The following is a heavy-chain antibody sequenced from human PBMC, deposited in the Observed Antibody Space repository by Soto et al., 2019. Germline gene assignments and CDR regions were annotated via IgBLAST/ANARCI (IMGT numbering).Heavy chain of an antibody. Sequence: QVQLVQSGAEVKKPGASVKVSCKASGYTFTNYAISWVRQAPGQGLEWMGWISAYNGNTNYAQKLQGRVTMTTDTSTSTAYMGVGSLRSDDTALYYCARVGAERGYYQYGMDVWGQGTTVTVSS. CDR2: ISAYNGNT. D-gene: IGHD3-16*01. CDR3: ARVGAERGYYQYGMDV. V-gene: IGHV1-18*01. CDR1: GYTFTNYA. J-gene: IGHJ6*02.